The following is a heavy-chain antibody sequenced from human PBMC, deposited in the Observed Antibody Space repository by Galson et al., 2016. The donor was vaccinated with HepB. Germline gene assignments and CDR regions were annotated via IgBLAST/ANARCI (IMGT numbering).Heavy chain of an antibody. CDR2: ISGRGGGT. Sequence: SLRLSCAASGFTFSHYAMNWVRQAPGKGLDWVSGISGRGGGTHYGNSVKGRFTISSDTSKNTLYLQMNNLRVEDTAVYYCVKEGAWFGGDWFDPWGQGTLVIVSS. CDR3: VKEGAWFGGDWFDP. J-gene: IGHJ5*01. CDR1: GFTFSHYA. V-gene: IGHV3-23*01. D-gene: IGHD3-10*01.